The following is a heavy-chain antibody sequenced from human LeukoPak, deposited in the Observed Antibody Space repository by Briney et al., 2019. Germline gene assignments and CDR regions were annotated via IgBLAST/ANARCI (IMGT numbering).Heavy chain of an antibody. CDR2: INHSGST. CDR3: ASVLLRDYYDSSGYYGT. J-gene: IGHJ5*02. Sequence: PSETLSLTCAVYGGSFSGYYWSWIRQPPGKGLEWIGEINHSGSTNYNPSLKSRVTISVDTSKNQFSLKLSSVTAADTAVYYCASVLLRDYYDSSGYYGTWGQGTLVTVSS. D-gene: IGHD3-22*01. V-gene: IGHV4-34*01. CDR1: GGSFSGYY.